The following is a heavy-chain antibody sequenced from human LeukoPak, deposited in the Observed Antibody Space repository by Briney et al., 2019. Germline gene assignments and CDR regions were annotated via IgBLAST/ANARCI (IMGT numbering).Heavy chain of an antibody. D-gene: IGHD3-22*01. CDR3: AGEMYYYDSSGYYAP. CDR1: GFTVSSNY. Sequence: GGSLRLSCAASGFTVSSNYMSWVRQAPGKGPEWVSVIYSGGSTYYADSVKGRFTISRDNSKNTPYLQMNSLRAEDTAVYYCAGEMYYYDSSGYYAPWGQGTLVTVSS. J-gene: IGHJ5*02. CDR2: IYSGGST. V-gene: IGHV3-53*01.